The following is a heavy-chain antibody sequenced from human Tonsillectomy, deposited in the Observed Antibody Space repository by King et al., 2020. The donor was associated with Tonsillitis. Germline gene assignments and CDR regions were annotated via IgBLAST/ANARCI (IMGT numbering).Heavy chain of an antibody. CDR2: MYDSGSI. V-gene: IGHV4-39*01. J-gene: IGHJ4*02. D-gene: IGHD2-15*01. CDR3: ARSVSGSFDY. Sequence: LQLQESGPGVVKPSETLSLTCTVSGGSISSSDHYWAWIRQPPGKGLEWIGYMYDSGSIFYNPSLKSRITISGGTSENRFSLKLSSVTAADTAVYFCARSVSGSFDYWGQGALVTVSS. CDR1: GGSISSSDHY.